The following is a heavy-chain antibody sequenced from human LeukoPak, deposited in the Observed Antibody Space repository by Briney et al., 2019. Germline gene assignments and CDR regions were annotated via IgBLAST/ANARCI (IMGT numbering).Heavy chain of an antibody. CDR3: ARGFCTIDNCDNWFDP. Sequence: GESLNISCKGFGYSFTTFWIGWVRQMPGKGLEWMGIIYPGDSDTRYSPSFQGQVTISADKSINTAYLQWSSLKASDTAMYYCARGFCTIDNCDNWFDPWGQGTLVSVSS. J-gene: IGHJ5*02. CDR1: GYSFTTFW. CDR2: IYPGDSDT. D-gene: IGHD2-8*01. V-gene: IGHV5-51*01.